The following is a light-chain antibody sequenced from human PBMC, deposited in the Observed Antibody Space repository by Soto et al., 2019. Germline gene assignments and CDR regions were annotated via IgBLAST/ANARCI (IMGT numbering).Light chain of an antibody. J-gene: IGKJ1*01. CDR1: QSVTSDY. V-gene: IGKV3-20*01. Sequence: EVVVTQSPGTLSLSPGERATLSCRASQSVTSDYLAWYQQKPGQSPRLLMSGASRRATGVPDRFSGSGSGTDVTLTISRLEPEDFAVYYCQHYGHALWAFGQGPKVEIK. CDR3: QHYGHALWA. CDR2: GAS.